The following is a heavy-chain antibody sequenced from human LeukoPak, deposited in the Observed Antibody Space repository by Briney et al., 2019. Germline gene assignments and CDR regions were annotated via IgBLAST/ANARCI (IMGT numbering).Heavy chain of an antibody. CDR2: INHSGST. D-gene: IGHD3-16*02. CDR1: GGSFSGYY. Sequence: SETLSLTCAVYGGSFSGYYWSWIRQPPGKGLEWIGEINHSGSTNYNPSLKSRVTISVDTSKNQFSLKLSSVTAADTAVYYCARLRDDYVWGSYRPPYYFDYWGQGTLVTVSS. V-gene: IGHV4-34*01. CDR3: ARLRDDYVWGSYRPPYYFDY. J-gene: IGHJ4*02.